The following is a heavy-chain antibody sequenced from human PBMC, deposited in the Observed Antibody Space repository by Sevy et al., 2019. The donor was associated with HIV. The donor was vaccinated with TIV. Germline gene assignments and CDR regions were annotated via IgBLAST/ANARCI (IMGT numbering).Heavy chain of an antibody. J-gene: IGHJ4*02. CDR2: ISYVGSNK. D-gene: IGHD4-17*01. Sequence: GGSLRLSCAASGFTFSSYAMHWVRQAPGKGLEWVAVISYVGSNKYYADSVKGRFTISRDNSKNTLYLQMNSLRAEDTAVYYCAREGYGDFDFDYWGQGTLVTVSS. CDR3: AREGYGDFDFDY. V-gene: IGHV3-30-3*01. CDR1: GFTFSSYA.